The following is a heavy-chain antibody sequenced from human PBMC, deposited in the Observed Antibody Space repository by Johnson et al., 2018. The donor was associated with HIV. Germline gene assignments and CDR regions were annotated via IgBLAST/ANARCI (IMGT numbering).Heavy chain of an antibody. D-gene: IGHD1-7*01. V-gene: IGHV3-30*03. CDR2: ISYDGSNK. CDR1: GFTFSSYG. J-gene: IGHJ3*02. Sequence: GVVQPGRSLRLSCAASGFTFSSYGMHWVRQAPGKGLEWVAVISYDGSNKYYADSVKGRFTISRDNSKNTLYLQMNSLRAEDTAVYYCARDNWNYNAFDIWGQGTMVTVSS. CDR3: ARDNWNYNAFDI.